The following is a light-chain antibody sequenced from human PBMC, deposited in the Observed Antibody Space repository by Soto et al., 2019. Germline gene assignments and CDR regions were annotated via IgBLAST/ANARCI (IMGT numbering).Light chain of an antibody. J-gene: IGKJ5*01. Sequence: EIVMTQSPATLSVSPGDRVTLSCRASQSVTTNLAWYQQKPGQAPRLLIYGASTGAPRIPARFSGSGSVTDFTLTISSLQSEDFVVSYCQQYNIWPPITFGQGTRLEIK. V-gene: IGKV3-15*01. CDR3: QQYNIWPPIT. CDR2: GAS. CDR1: QSVTTN.